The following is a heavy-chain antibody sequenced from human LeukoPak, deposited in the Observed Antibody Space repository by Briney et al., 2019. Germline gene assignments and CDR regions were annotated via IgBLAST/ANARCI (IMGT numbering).Heavy chain of an antibody. CDR2: IYYNGRT. D-gene: IGHD2-21*02. J-gene: IGHJ6*02. CDR3: ARHEGCGDNCFYGGDV. Sequence: SETLSLTCTVSGGSISSSSYYWGWIRQPPGKGLEWIGNIYYNGRTYYNPSLKSRVAVSVDTSKNRFSLSLSSVTAADTAVYFCARHEGCGDNCFYGGDVWGQGTTVTVSS. CDR1: GGSISSSSYY. V-gene: IGHV4-39*01.